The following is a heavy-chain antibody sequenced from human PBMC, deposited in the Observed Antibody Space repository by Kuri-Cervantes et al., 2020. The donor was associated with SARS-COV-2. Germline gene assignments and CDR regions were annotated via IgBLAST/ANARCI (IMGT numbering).Heavy chain of an antibody. V-gene: IGHV5-51*01. CDR2: IYPGDSDT. Sequence: CQSPGYSLTSYWIGWVRQIPGKGLEWMGIIYPGDSDTRYSPSFQGQVTISADKSISTAYLQWSSLKASDTAMYYCARCGSVPAAFDDAFVIWGQGTMVTVSS. D-gene: IGHD2-2*01. CDR3: ARCGSVPAAFDDAFVI. CDR1: GYSLTSYW. J-gene: IGHJ3*02.